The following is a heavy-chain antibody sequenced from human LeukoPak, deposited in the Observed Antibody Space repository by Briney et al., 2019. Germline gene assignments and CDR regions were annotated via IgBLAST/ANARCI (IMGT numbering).Heavy chain of an antibody. V-gene: IGHV1-8*02. J-gene: IGHJ5*02. CDR3: ARGLARISFGSGIRWFDP. Sequence: GASVKVSCKASGYTFASYDINWVRQATGQGLEWMGWMNPNSGNTGYAQKFQGRVTMTRNTSISTAYMELSSLRSEDTAVYYCARGLARISFGSGIRWFDPWGQGTLVTVSS. CDR1: GYTFASYD. CDR2: MNPNSGNT. D-gene: IGHD3-10*01.